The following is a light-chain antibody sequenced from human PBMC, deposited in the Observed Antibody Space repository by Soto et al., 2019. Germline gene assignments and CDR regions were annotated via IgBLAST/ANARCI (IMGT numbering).Light chain of an antibody. CDR3: QQYNNWPRT. CDR1: QSVSKY. J-gene: IGKJ1*01. CDR2: DAS. V-gene: IGKV3-11*01. Sequence: EIVLIQSPATLSLSSGEGATLSCRASQSVSKYLAWYQQKSGQAPRLVIYDASKRATGIPARFSGSGSGTEFTLTISSLQPEDFAVYYCQQYNNWPRTFGQGTKVDNQ.